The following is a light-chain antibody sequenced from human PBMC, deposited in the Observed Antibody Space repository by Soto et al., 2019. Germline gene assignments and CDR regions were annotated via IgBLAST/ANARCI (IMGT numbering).Light chain of an antibody. CDR3: HSYYRSRTGVV. CDR1: SSNIGAGYD. V-gene: IGLV1-40*01. J-gene: IGLJ2*01. CDR2: GNS. Sequence: QSVLTQPPSVSGAPGQRVTISCTGSSSNIGAGYDVHWYQQLPGTAPKLLIYGNSNRPSGVPDRFSGSKSGTSTSLAITGLEEGDEGAYYCHSYYRSRTGVVFGGGTKLTVL.